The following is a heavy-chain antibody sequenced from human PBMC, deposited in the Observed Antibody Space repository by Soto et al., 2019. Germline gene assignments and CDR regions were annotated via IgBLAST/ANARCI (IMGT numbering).Heavy chain of an antibody. D-gene: IGHD1-26*01. CDR1: GYVFTSFA. J-gene: IGHJ4*02. CDR3: ARSKTIVMPGFGY. V-gene: IGHV1-3*04. Sequence: ASVKVSCKTSGYVFTSFAIHWMRQAPGQGPEWMGWINTGNGDSKYSEKFQDRVTITGDTSATTAYMELSSLISEDTAVYYCARSKTIVMPGFGYWGQGTLVTVSS. CDR2: INTGNGDS.